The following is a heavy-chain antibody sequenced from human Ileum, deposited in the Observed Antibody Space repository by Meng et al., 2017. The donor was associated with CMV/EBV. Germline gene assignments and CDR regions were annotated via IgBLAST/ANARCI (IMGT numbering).Heavy chain of an antibody. Sequence: GESLKISCAASGSGFSFSSYTMTWVRQAPGKGLEWVSVFYSGISTTYYADSVKGRFTISRDNSKNTLYLQMNSLRAEDTAVYYCAKDAAPYGMDVWGQGTTVTVYS. J-gene: IGHJ6*02. V-gene: IGHV3-23*03. CDR1: GSGFSFSSYT. CDR3: AKDAAPYGMDV. CDR2: FYSGISTT.